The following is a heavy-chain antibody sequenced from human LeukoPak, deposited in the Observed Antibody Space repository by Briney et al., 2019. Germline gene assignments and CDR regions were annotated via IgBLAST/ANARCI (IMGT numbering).Heavy chain of an antibody. Sequence: GESLKISCKGSGYSFNTYWIGWVRQMPGKGLEWMGIIYPGDSDTKYSPSFQGQVTISADKSISTAYLQWSSLKASDTAMYYCARLYYYDSSGLDWGQGTLVTVSS. CDR3: ARLYYYDSSGLD. CDR2: IYPGDSDT. J-gene: IGHJ4*02. V-gene: IGHV5-51*01. CDR1: GYSFNTYW. D-gene: IGHD3-22*01.